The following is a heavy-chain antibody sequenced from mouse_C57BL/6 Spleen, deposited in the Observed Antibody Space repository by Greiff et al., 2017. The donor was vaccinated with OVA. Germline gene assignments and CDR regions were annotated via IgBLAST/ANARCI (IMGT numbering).Heavy chain of an antibody. CDR1: GFTFSDYG. Sequence: EVKLMESGGGLVKPGGSLKLSCAASGFTFSDYGMHWVRQAPEKGLEWVAYISSGSSTLYYADTVTGRFTITRDNAKNTLFLQLTSLRSEDTAMYYCARRFYYDGSSLHWYCDVWGTGTTVTVSS. CDR3: ARRFYYDGSSLHWYCDV. CDR2: ISSGSSTL. D-gene: IGHD1-1*01. V-gene: IGHV5-17*01. J-gene: IGHJ1*03.